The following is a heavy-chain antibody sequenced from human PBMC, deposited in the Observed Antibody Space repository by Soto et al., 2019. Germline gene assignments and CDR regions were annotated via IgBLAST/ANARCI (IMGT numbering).Heavy chain of an antibody. CDR1: GFTFRSYA. V-gene: IGHV3-23*01. CDR2: ISGGGSDT. J-gene: IGHJ4*02. D-gene: IGHD3-3*01. Sequence: GGSLRLSCSASGFTFRSYAMSWVRQAPGKGLEWVSCISGGGSDTYYSDSVRGRFTISRDNSKNTLYLQMNSLRVEDSAVYFCAKDHSLELFLPLDDCGQVPLGTV. CDR3: AKDHSLELFLPLDD.